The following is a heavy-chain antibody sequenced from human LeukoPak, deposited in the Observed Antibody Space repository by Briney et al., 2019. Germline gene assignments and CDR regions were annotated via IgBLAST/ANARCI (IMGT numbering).Heavy chain of an antibody. CDR1: GYTFTIYG. J-gene: IGHJ4*02. CDR3: ASDVGYCSSSSCYGLYY. V-gene: IGHV1-18*01. CDR2: ISAYNGNT. D-gene: IGHD2-2*01. Sequence: GASVRVSCKASGYTFTIYGISWGRQAPGQGLEWMGWISAYNGNTKYAQKLQGRVTMTTDTSTSTAYTELRSLRSDDTAVYYCASDVGYCSSSSCYGLYYWGQGTLVTVSS.